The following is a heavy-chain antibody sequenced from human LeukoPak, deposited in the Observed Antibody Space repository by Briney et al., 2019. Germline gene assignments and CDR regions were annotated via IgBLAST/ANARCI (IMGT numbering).Heavy chain of an antibody. J-gene: IGHJ4*02. V-gene: IGHV3-21*01. CDR1: GFTVSSNY. Sequence: GGSLRLSCAASGFTVSSNYMSWVRQAPGKGLEWVSSISSSSSYIYYADSVKGRFSISRDNAKNSLYLQMNSLRAEDTAVYYCARVRSSGAHGSFDYWGQGTLVTVSS. CDR2: ISSSSSYI. CDR3: ARVRSSGAHGSFDY. D-gene: IGHD6-6*01.